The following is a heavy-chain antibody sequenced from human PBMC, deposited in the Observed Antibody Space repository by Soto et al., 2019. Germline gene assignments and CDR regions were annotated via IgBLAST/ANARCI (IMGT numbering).Heavy chain of an antibody. Sequence: QVQLVQSGAEEKKPGASVKVSCKASGYTFTNYATHWVRQAPGQRLEWMGWINAGNGNTKYSQKFQGRVTITRDTSPSTAYMELSSLRSEDTAVYYCARVSGYYLPDYWGQGTLVTVSS. V-gene: IGHV1-3*05. CDR1: GYTFTNYA. CDR2: INAGNGNT. CDR3: ARVSGYYLPDY. D-gene: IGHD5-12*01. J-gene: IGHJ4*02.